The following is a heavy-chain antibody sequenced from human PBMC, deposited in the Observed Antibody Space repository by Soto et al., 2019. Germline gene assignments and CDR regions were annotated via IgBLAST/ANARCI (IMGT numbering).Heavy chain of an antibody. Sequence: SETLSLTCAVYGGSFSGYYWSWIRQPPGKGLEWIGEINHSGSTNYNPSLKSRVTISVDTSKNQFSLKLSSVTAADTAVYYCAREGDYYDSSGYQHYGAFDIWGQGTMVTVSS. CDR3: AREGDYYDSSGYQHYGAFDI. D-gene: IGHD3-22*01. V-gene: IGHV4-34*01. J-gene: IGHJ3*02. CDR2: INHSGST. CDR1: GGSFSGYY.